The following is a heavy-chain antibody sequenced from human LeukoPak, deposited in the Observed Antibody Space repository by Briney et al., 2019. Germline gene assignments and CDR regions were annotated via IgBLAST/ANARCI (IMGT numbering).Heavy chain of an antibody. D-gene: IGHD2-21*01. J-gene: IGHJ4*02. V-gene: IGHV3-23*01. CDR3: AKAPVTTCSGAYCYPFDY. CDR1: GFTFSSYA. Sequence: GGSLRLSCAASGFTFSSYAMSWVRQAPGKGLEWVSAISGNKISTYYADSVKGRFTISRDSSKNTLYLQMNRLRAEDAAVYYCAKAPVTTCSGAYCYPFDYWGQGTLVTVSS. CDR2: ISGNKIST.